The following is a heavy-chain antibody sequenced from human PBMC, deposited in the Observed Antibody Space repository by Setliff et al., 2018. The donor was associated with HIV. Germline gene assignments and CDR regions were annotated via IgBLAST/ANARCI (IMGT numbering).Heavy chain of an antibody. CDR3: ARADFWSGYFNFDF. D-gene: IGHD3-3*01. Sequence: SETLSLTCTVSGGSITSSTYYWAWIRQPPGKGLEWVGTVYYSGSTYTNPSLKSRLTISVDTSKNQFSLKLSSVTAADTAVYYCARADFWSGYFNFDFWGQGTLVTVSS. V-gene: IGHV4-39*07. CDR1: GGSITSSTYY. CDR2: VYYSGST. J-gene: IGHJ4*02.